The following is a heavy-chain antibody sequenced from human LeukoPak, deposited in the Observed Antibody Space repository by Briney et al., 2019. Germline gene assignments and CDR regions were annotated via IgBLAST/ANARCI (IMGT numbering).Heavy chain of an antibody. CDR3: AKDPRGYSSGY. J-gene: IGHJ4*02. D-gene: IGHD6-25*01. V-gene: IGHV3-23*01. CDR2: ISGSGGSI. Sequence: GGSLRLSCAASGFTFSSYAMSWVRQAPGKGREWVSAISGSGGSIYYADSVKGRFTISRDNSKNTLYLQVNSLRAEDTAVYYCAKDPRGYSSGYWGQGTLVTVSS. CDR1: GFTFSSYA.